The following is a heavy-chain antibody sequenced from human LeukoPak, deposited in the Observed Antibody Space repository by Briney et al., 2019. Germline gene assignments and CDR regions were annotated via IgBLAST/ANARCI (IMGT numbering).Heavy chain of an antibody. CDR3: VRLEGVATGFDY. J-gene: IGHJ4*02. CDR1: GFTFSAYN. D-gene: IGHD6-13*01. Sequence: GGSLRLSCAASGFTFSAYNMNWVRQAPGKGLEWVSSISASSTYIYYADSLKGRFTISRDNAKNSLYLQMNSLRAEDTAVYYCVRLEGVATGFDYWGQGSLVTVSS. V-gene: IGHV3-21*01. CDR2: ISASSTYI.